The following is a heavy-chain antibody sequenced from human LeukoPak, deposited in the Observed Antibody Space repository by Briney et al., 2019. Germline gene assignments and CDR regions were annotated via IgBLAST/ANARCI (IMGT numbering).Heavy chain of an antibody. V-gene: IGHV3-30*02. CDR2: IRFDESDK. D-gene: IGHD2-2*03. CDR1: GFIFTNYG. CDR3: VKDGYCSSASCYAGHWFDA. Sequence: GGSLRLSCIASGFIFTNYGMHWVRQAPGKGLDWVAFIRFDESDKNYVDSVKGRFTVSRDNSKNSVYLQMSSLRPDDTAVYYCVKDGYCSSASCYAGHWFDAWGRGTLVTVSS. J-gene: IGHJ5*02.